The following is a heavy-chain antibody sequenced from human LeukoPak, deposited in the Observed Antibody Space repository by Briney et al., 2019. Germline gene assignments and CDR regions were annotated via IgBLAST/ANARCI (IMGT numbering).Heavy chain of an antibody. CDR1: GFTFSSYS. D-gene: IGHD6-13*01. CDR2: ISSSSSTI. Sequence: GGSLRLSCAASGFTFSSYSMNWVRQAPGKGLEWVSSISSSSSTIYYADSVKGRFTISRDNAKNSLYLQMNSLRDEDTAVYYCARGGSSWYRGENWFDPWGQGTLVTVSS. J-gene: IGHJ5*02. V-gene: IGHV3-48*02. CDR3: ARGGSSWYRGENWFDP.